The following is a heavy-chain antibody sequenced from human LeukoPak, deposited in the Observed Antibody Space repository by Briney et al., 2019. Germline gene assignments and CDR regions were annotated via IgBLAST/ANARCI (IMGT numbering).Heavy chain of an antibody. CDR2: INAGNGNT. Sequence: ASVKVSCKASGYTFTSYAMHWVRQAPGQGLEWMGWINAGNGNTEYSQKFQGRVTITRDTSASTAYVELSSLTSEDTAVYYCARVGYDILTGWGWFDPWGQGTLVTVSS. D-gene: IGHD3-9*01. V-gene: IGHV1-3*01. CDR3: ARVGYDILTGWGWFDP. J-gene: IGHJ5*02. CDR1: GYTFTSYA.